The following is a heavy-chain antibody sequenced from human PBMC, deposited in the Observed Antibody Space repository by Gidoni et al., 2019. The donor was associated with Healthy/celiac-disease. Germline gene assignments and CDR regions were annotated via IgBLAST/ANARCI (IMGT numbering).Heavy chain of an antibody. Sequence: EVQLVESGGGLVQPGRSLRLSCAASGFTFDDYAMHWVRQAPGKGLEWVSGISWNSGSIGYADSVKGRFTISRDNAKNSLYLQMNSLRAEDTALYYCAKDGGRPRWLQLGGDFDYWGQGTLVTVSS. D-gene: IGHD5-12*01. CDR3: AKDGGRPRWLQLGGDFDY. CDR2: ISWNSGSI. J-gene: IGHJ4*02. V-gene: IGHV3-9*01. CDR1: GFTFDDYA.